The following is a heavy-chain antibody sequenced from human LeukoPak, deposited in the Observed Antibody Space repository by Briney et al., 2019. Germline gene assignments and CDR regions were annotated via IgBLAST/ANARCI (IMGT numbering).Heavy chain of an antibody. CDR1: GGTFSSYA. V-gene: IGHV1-69*13. J-gene: IGHJ6*04. CDR2: IIPIFGTA. CDR3: ATAPKDIVVVPAAVNEYYGMDV. D-gene: IGHD2-2*01. Sequence: ASVNVSCKASGGTFSSYAISWVRQAPGQGLEWMGGIIPIFGTANYAQKFQGRVTITADESTSTAYMELSSLRSEDTAVYYCATAPKDIVVVPAAVNEYYGMDVWGKGTTVTVSS.